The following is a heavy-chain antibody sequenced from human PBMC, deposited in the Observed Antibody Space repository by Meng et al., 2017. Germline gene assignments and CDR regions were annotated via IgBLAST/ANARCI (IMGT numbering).Heavy chain of an antibody. Sequence: QVQLVESGGGMVQPGMSLSLSCAASGFIFSTYAMHWVRQAPGKGLEWVAVISYDGSNKYYADSVKGRFTTSRDNSKNTLYLQMNSLRVEDTAVYFCARDQGDAILEWLSDPFYWGQGTLVTVSS. V-gene: IGHV3-30*01. D-gene: IGHD3-3*01. CDR3: ARDQGDAILEWLSDPFY. CDR2: ISYDGSNK. J-gene: IGHJ4*02. CDR1: GFIFSTYA.